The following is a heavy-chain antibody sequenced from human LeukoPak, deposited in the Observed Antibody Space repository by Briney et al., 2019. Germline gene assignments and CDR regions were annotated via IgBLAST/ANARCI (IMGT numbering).Heavy chain of an antibody. CDR2: IYSGGST. CDR3: ARDTGPEPMGDY. Sequence: GGSLRLSCSASGFTVSSNYMSWVRQAPGKGLEWGSVIYSGGSTYYADSVKGRFTISRDNSKNTLYLQMNSLRAEDTAVYYCARDTGPEPMGDYWGQGTLVTVSS. D-gene: IGHD1-14*01. V-gene: IGHV3-53*01. J-gene: IGHJ4*02. CDR1: GFTVSSNY.